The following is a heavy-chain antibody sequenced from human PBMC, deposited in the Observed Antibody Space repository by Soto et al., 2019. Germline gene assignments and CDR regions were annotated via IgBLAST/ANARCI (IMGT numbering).Heavy chain of an antibody. D-gene: IGHD2-2*01. Sequence: QVQVVESGGGVVQPGTSLRLSCAASGFTFSVSAIHWVRQAPGKGLEWVAVISSDGSHQYYADSVRGRFTISRDNPKNTLYLQMNSLRAEDTAVYYCARPYCRSTRCYLYYHGMDVWGPGTTVTVSS. CDR3: ARPYCRSTRCYLYYHGMDV. V-gene: IGHV3-30-3*01. J-gene: IGHJ6*02. CDR2: ISSDGSHQ. CDR1: GFTFSVSA.